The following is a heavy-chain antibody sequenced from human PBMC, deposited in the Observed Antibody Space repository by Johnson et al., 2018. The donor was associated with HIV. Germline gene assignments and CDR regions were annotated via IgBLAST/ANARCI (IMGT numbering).Heavy chain of an antibody. J-gene: IGHJ3*02. CDR2: IKQDGSEK. CDR1: GFTFSSYW. V-gene: IGHV3-7*05. D-gene: IGHD6-13*01. Sequence: VQLVESGGGLVQPGGSLRLSCAASGFTFSSYWMSWVRQAPGKGLEWVANIKQDGSEKYYVDSVQGRFIIPRDNAKNSLYLQMNSLRAEDTAVYYCARESLPGYSSSNDAFDIWGQGTKITVSS. CDR3: ARESLPGYSSSNDAFDI.